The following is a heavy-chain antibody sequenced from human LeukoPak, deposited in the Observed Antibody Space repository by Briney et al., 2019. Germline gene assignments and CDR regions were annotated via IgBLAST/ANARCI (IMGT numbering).Heavy chain of an antibody. CDR3: ARDRGRLGHDAFDI. J-gene: IGHJ3*02. CDR1: GGSISSYY. CDR2: IYYSGST. V-gene: IGHV4-59*01. D-gene: IGHD3-16*01. Sequence: AETLSLTCTVSGGSISSYYWSWIRQPPGKGLEWIGYIYYSGSTNYNPSLKSRVTISVDTSKNQFSLKLSSVTAADTAVYYCARDRGRLGHDAFDIWGQGTMVTVSS.